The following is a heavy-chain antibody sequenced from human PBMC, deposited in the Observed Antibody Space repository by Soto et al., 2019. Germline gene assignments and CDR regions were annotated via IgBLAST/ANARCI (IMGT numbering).Heavy chain of an antibody. CDR2: ISWNSGSI. D-gene: IGHD4-17*01. Sequence: GGSLRLSCAASGFTFDDYAMHWVRQAPGKGLEWVSGISWNSGSIGYADSVKGRFTISRDNAKNSLYLQMNSLRAEDTALYYCAKSYGKLTTPLYYMDVWGKGTTVTVSS. J-gene: IGHJ6*03. V-gene: IGHV3-9*01. CDR3: AKSYGKLTTPLYYMDV. CDR1: GFTFDDYA.